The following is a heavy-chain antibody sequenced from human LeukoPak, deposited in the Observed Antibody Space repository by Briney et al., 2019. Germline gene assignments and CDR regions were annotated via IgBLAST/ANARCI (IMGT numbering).Heavy chain of an antibody. CDR1: GGSISSYY. CDR2: IYTSGST. Sequence: SETLSLTCTVSGGSISSYYWSWIRQPAGKGLEWIGRIYTSGSTNYNPSLKSRVTMSLDTSKNQFSLKLSSVTAADTAVYYCASRGYSYGLYYFDYWGQGTLVTVSS. J-gene: IGHJ4*02. V-gene: IGHV4-4*07. CDR3: ASRGYSYGLYYFDY. D-gene: IGHD5-18*01.